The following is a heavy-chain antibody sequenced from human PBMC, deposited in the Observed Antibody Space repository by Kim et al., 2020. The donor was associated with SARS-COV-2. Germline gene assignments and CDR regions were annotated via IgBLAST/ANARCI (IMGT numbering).Heavy chain of an antibody. Sequence: SETLSLTCAVYGGSFRIYYWSWIRQPPGNGLEWIGEINHSGSTNYNPSLKSRVTISVYTSRNQFSLKVTSVTASDTAVYYCARDRIFNWYTGWFDPWGQGTLVTVSS. J-gene: IGHJ5*02. D-gene: IGHD1-1*01. V-gene: IGHV4-34*01. CDR2: INHSGST. CDR3: ARDRIFNWYTGWFDP. CDR1: GGSFRIYY.